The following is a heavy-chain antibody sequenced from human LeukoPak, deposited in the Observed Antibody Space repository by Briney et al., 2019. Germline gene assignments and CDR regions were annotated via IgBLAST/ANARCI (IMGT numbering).Heavy chain of an antibody. CDR3: ARDNSVEDTAWWFDP. D-gene: IGHD4-23*01. Sequence: XFTXXXMHWVRQAPGQGLEWMGIINPSGGSTSYAQKFQGRVTMTRDMSTSTDYMELSSLRSEDTAVYYCARDNSVEDTAWWFDPWGQGTLVTVSS. CDR1: XFTXXX. J-gene: IGHJ5*02. V-gene: IGHV1-46*01. CDR2: INPSGGST.